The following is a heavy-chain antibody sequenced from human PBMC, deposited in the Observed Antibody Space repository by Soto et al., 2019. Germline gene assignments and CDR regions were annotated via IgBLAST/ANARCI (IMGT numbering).Heavy chain of an antibody. CDR1: GFTFSSYA. J-gene: IGHJ3*02. V-gene: IGHV3-23*01. CDR3: ARLYSRAYDI. D-gene: IGHD2-15*01. CDR2: VTAGGDNT. Sequence: EVQLLESGGGLVQPGGSLRLSRAASGFTFSSYAMTWVRQTPGQGLRWVSTVTAGGDNTYHADSVKGRFTISRDTSKNTLYLQMNSLRVEDTAIYHCARLYSRAYDIWGQGTMVTVSS.